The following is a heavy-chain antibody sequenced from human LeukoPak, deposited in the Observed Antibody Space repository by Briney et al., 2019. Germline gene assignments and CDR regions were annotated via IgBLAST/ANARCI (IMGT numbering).Heavy chain of an antibody. J-gene: IGHJ4*02. Sequence: SETLSLTCTVSGYSISSGYYWGWIRQSPGKGLEWIGSINHSGTTYYNPSLKSRVTISVDTSKNHFSLKLSSVTAADTAVYYCVREPIAAAGYWGQGTLVTVSS. D-gene: IGHD6-13*01. V-gene: IGHV4-38-2*02. CDR1: GYSISSGYY. CDR3: VREPIAAAGY. CDR2: INHSGTT.